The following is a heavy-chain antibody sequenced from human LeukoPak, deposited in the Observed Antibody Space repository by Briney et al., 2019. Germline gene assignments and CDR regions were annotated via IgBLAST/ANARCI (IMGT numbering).Heavy chain of an antibody. CDR1: GGTFSSYA. V-gene: IGHV1-69*01. J-gene: IGHJ1*01. CDR3: ARDRGGIPSYGDYRYFQH. CDR2: IIPIFGTA. D-gene: IGHD4-17*01. Sequence: GSSVKVPCKASGGTFSSYAISWVRQAPGQGLEWMGGIIPIFGTANYAQKFQGRVTITADESTSTAYMELSSLRSEDTAVYYCARDRGGIPSYGDYRYFQHWGQGTLVTVSS.